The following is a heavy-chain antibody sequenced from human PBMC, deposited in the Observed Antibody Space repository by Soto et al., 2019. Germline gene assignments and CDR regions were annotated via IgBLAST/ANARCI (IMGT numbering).Heavy chain of an antibody. CDR3: ARGTVASISQYHYFYMDV. V-gene: IGHV1-18*01. CDR1: GYTFTRYG. D-gene: IGHD5-12*01. J-gene: IGHJ6*03. Sequence: ASVKVSRKASGYTFTRYGVSWVRQAPGQGLEWMGRISGYNGNTNYAQKFQGRVTMTTETSTTAAYMELRSLTSDDTAVYYCARGTVASISQYHYFYMDVWGKGTTVTVSS. CDR2: ISGYNGNT.